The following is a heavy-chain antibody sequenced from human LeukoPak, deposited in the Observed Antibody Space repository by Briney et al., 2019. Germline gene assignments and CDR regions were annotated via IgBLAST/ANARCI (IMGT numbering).Heavy chain of an antibody. V-gene: IGHV3-23*01. Sequence: GGSLRLSCVASGFTFRSYAIYWVRQAPGKGLEWVSGISGSGGDTYFADSVKGRFTISRDNSKNTVFLQMDSLRAEDMAVYYCAKTTAGYSSGRYPGWPIDYWGRGTLVTVSS. J-gene: IGHJ4*02. D-gene: IGHD6-19*01. CDR3: AKTTAGYSSGRYPGWPIDY. CDR2: ISGSGGDT. CDR1: GFTFRSYA.